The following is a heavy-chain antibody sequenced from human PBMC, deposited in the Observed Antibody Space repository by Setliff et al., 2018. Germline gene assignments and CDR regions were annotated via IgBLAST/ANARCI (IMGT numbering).Heavy chain of an antibody. CDR2: THRDGITV. Sequence: GESLRLSCAASGFTFSNCWVIWVRQAPGKGLEWVSKTHRDGITVYSDSVKGRFTISRDFATNSLHLQMTSLSAEDTAVYYCARRLPYFGMDVWGQGTTVTVSS. J-gene: IGHJ6*02. D-gene: IGHD2-15*01. CDR3: ARRLPYFGMDV. V-gene: IGHV3-48*03. CDR1: GFTFSNCW.